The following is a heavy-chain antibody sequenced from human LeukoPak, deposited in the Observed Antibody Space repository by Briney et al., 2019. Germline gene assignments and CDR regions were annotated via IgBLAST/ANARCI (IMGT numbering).Heavy chain of an antibody. J-gene: IGHJ4*02. V-gene: IGHV3-23*01. CDR3: AKPCRIMITFGGVIVPSFDY. Sequence: PGGSLRLSCAASGFTFSSYVMSWVRQAPGQGLEWVSGISGSGGSAYYADSVKGRFAISSDNSKSTLDLQMNSLRAEDTAVYYCAKPCRIMITFGGVIVPSFDYWGQGTLVTVSS. CDR1: GFTFSSYV. CDR2: ISGSGGSA. D-gene: IGHD3-16*02.